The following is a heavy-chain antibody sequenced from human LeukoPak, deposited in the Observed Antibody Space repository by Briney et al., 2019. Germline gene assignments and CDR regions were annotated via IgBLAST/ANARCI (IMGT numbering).Heavy chain of an antibody. CDR1: GFTFSSYA. CDR2: ISGSGGST. D-gene: IGHD6-19*01. V-gene: IGHV3-23*01. CDR3: AKRKVAGPSPIDY. Sequence: GGSLRLSCAVSGFTFSSYAMSWVRQAPGKGLEWVSGISGSGGSTYYADSVKGRFTISRDNSKNTLYLQMNSLRAEDTAVYYCAKRKVAGPSPIDYWGQGTLVTVSS. J-gene: IGHJ4*02.